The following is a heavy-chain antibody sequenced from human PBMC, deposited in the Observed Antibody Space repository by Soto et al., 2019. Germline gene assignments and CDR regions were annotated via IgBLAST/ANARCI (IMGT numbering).Heavy chain of an antibody. J-gene: IGHJ6*02. D-gene: IGHD2-2*01. CDR3: ARDTGLYHDGMDV. Sequence: PGGSLRLSCAGSGFTLSDHYIDWVRQAPGKGLEWVGRSRDKPQGYSTAYAASVKGRFTTSRDESKNSAYLQMNSLKTEDTAVYYCARDTGLYHDGMDVWGQGTRVTVSS. V-gene: IGHV3-72*01. CDR1: GFTLSDHY. CDR2: SRDKPQGYST.